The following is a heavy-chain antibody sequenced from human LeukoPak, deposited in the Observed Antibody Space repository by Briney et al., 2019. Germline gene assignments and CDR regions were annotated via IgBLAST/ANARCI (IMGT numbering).Heavy chain of an antibody. CDR2: INPNSGGT. D-gene: IGHD3-10*01. CDR1: GYTFTGYY. CDR3: ARESHLWFGAYDAFDI. Sequence: GASVTVSCKASGYTFTGYYMHWVRQAPGQGLEWMGRINPNSGGTNYAQKFQGRVTMTRDTSISTAYMELSRLRSDDTAVYYCARESHLWFGAYDAFDIWGQGTMVTVSS. J-gene: IGHJ3*02. V-gene: IGHV1-2*06.